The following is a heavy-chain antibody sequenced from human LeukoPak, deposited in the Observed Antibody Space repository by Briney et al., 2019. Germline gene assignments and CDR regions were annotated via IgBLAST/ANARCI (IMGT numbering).Heavy chain of an antibody. D-gene: IGHD5-18*01. V-gene: IGHV4-34*01. CDR3: ARGGNTAMVPGYYYYYYGMDV. CDR2: INHSGST. CDR1: GGSFSGYY. Sequence: SETLSLTCAVYGGSFSGYYWSWIRRPPGKGLEWIGEINHSGSTNYNPSLKSRVTISVDTSKNQFSLKPSSVTAADTAVYYCARGGNTAMVPGYYYYYYGMDVWGQGTTVTVSS. J-gene: IGHJ6*02.